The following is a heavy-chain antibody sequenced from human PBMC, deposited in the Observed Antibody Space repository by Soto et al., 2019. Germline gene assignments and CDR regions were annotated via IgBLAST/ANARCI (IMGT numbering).Heavy chain of an antibody. CDR2: INDNGNLR. CDR1: GFTFGSYA. CDR3: AKAFGDWYPFEK. Sequence: LRLSCVASGFTFGSYAMTWVRRAPGKGLEWVSTINDNGNLRYYAESVRGRFTISRDNSKNTLYLQLNNLRAEDSARYYCAKAFGDWYPFEKWGLGALVTVSS. D-gene: IGHD2-21*02. V-gene: IGHV3-23*01. J-gene: IGHJ4*02.